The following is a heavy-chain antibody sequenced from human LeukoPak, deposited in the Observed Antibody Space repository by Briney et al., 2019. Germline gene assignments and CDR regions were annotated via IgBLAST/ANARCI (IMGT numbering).Heavy chain of an antibody. CDR2: ISGSGGST. J-gene: IGHJ4*02. Sequence: GSLRLSCAASGFTFSTYWMSWVRQAPGKGLEWVSAISGSGGSTYYADSVKGRFTISRDNSKNTLYLQMNSLRAEDTAVYYCAKIYGDYGLHYFDYWGQGTLVTVSS. CDR1: GFTFSTYW. V-gene: IGHV3-23*01. D-gene: IGHD4-17*01. CDR3: AKIYGDYGLHYFDY.